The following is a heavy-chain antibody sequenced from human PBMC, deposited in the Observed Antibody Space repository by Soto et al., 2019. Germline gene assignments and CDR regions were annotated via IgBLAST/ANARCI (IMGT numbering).Heavy chain of an antibody. Sequence: TSETLSLTCTVSGGSISSSSYYWGWIRQPPGKGLEWIGSIYYSGSTYYNPSLKSRVTISVDTSKNQFSLKLSSVTAADTAVYYCARHRGSPGYSSSWRLEYFQHWGQGTLVTVSS. V-gene: IGHV4-39*01. CDR1: GGSISSSSYY. D-gene: IGHD6-13*01. J-gene: IGHJ1*01. CDR3: ARHRGSPGYSSSWRLEYFQH. CDR2: IYYSGST.